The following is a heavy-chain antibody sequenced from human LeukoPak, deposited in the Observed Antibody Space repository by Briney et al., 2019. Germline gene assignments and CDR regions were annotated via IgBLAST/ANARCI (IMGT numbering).Heavy chain of an antibody. D-gene: IGHD3-10*01. V-gene: IGHV1-2*02. CDR3: ARGRIGSGSLNWFDP. CDR2: INPNNGGT. Sequence: ASVKVSCKASGYTLIAYYLHWVRHAPGQGLEWVGWINPNNGGTNYAQKFQGRVTMTRDTSISTAYMELSRLKSDDTAVYYCARGRIGSGSLNWFDPWGQGTLVTVSS. J-gene: IGHJ5*02. CDR1: GYTLIAYY.